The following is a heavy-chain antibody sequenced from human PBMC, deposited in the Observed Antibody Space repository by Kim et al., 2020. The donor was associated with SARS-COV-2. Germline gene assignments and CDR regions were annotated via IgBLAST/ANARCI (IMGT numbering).Heavy chain of an antibody. D-gene: IGHD3-10*01. CDR1: VYTVSNYG. Sequence: SVYTVSNYGMHWDRQAPGKGLEWVAVIWYDGSKEYYADSVKGRFTISRDNAKNTMYLQMNSLRAEDTAVYYCARDRGGSSYYSDYWGPGTLAT. CDR3: ARDRGGSSYYSDY. V-gene: IGHV3-33*01. CDR2: IWYDGSKE. J-gene: IGHJ4*02.